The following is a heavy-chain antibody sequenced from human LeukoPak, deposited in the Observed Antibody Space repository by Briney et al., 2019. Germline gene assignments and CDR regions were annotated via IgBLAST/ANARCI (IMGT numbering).Heavy chain of an antibody. D-gene: IGHD6-19*01. J-gene: IGHJ3*02. Sequence: PSETLSLTCAVSGGSISSSNYYWGWIRQPPGRGLEWIGTIYYSGSTYYNPSLKSRVTISVDKSKNQFSLKLSSVTAADTAVYYCARDLLRSSGAAFDIWGQGTMVTVSS. CDR1: GGSISSSNYY. V-gene: IGHV4-39*07. CDR2: IYYSGST. CDR3: ARDLLRSSGAAFDI.